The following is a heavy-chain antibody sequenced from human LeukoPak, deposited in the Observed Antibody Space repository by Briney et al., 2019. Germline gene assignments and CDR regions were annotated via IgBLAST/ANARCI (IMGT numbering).Heavy chain of an antibody. Sequence: ASVRVSCKASGYTFSGYYTHWVRQALGQGLEWMGWINPNSGGTNYAQKFQGRVTMTRDTSISTAYMELSRLRSDDTAVYYCARGLPNGDYGHYYYYGMDVWGQGTTVTVSS. J-gene: IGHJ6*02. D-gene: IGHD4-17*01. CDR1: GYTFSGYY. CDR3: ARGLPNGDYGHYYYYGMDV. CDR2: INPNSGGT. V-gene: IGHV1-2*02.